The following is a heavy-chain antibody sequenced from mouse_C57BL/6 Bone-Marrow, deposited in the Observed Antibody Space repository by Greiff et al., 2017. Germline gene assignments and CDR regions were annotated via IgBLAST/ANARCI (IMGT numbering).Heavy chain of an antibody. CDR2: IYPRSGNT. D-gene: IGHD4-1*01. Sequence: QVQLQQSGAELARPGASVTLSCKASGYTFTSYGISWVKQRTGQGLEWIGEIYPRSGNTYYNEKFKGKATLTADKSYSTAYMEMRSLTSEDSAVYFCASSNWDGFYYFDVWGKGTTLTVSS. V-gene: IGHV1-81*01. CDR1: GYTFTSYG. J-gene: IGHJ2*01. CDR3: ASSNWDGFYYFDV.